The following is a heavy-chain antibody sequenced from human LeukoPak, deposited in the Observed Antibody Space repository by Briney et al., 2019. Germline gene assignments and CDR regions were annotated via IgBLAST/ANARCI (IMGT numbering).Heavy chain of an antibody. Sequence: SETLSLTCTVSGYSISSGYYWGWIRQPPGKGLEWIGSIYHNGSTYYNPSLKSRVTISVDTSKNQFSLKLSSVTAADTAVYYCARGLAAAGTDNWGQGTLVTVSS. CDR2: IYHNGST. V-gene: IGHV4-38-2*02. J-gene: IGHJ4*02. CDR1: GYSISSGYY. D-gene: IGHD6-13*01. CDR3: ARGLAAAGTDN.